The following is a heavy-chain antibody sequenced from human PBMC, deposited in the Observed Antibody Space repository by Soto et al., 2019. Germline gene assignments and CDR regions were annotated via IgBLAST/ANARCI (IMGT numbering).Heavy chain of an antibody. CDR3: ARQGQGAAAGTKWFDP. V-gene: IGHV4-59*01. D-gene: IGHD6-13*01. CDR2: IYYSGST. Sequence: QVQLQESGPGLVKPSETLSLTCTVSGGSISSYYWSWIRQPPGKGLEWIGYIYYSGSTNYNPSLKSRVTISVDPSKNQFSLKLSSVTAADTAVYYCARQGQGAAAGTKWFDPWGQGTLVTVSS. CDR1: GGSISSYY. J-gene: IGHJ5*02.